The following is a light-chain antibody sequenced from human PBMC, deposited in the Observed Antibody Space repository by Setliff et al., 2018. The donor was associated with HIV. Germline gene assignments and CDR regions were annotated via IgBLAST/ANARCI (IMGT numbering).Light chain of an antibody. V-gene: IGLV2-14*03. J-gene: IGLJ1*01. CDR1: SSDVGGYNY. CDR3: SSYTSSSTYV. CDR2: DVS. Sequence: SALTQPASVSGSPGQSITISCTGTSSDVGGYNYASWYQQHPGKAPKLMIYDVSNRPSGVSNRFSGSKSGNTASLTISGLQAEDEADYYCSSYTSSSTYVFGTGTKV.